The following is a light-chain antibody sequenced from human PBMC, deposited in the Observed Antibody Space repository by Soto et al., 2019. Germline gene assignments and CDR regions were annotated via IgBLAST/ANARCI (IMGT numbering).Light chain of an antibody. CDR1: QSIRSW. J-gene: IGKJ1*01. Sequence: DIQMTQSPSTLSASVGDRVTITCRASQSIRSWLAWYQQKPGKAPELLIYDASSLNRGVPSRFSGSGAGTAFTLTICRLQPDDFATYYCHQYNSYPRTFGHGTKVDIK. CDR3: HQYNSYPRT. V-gene: IGKV1-5*01. CDR2: DAS.